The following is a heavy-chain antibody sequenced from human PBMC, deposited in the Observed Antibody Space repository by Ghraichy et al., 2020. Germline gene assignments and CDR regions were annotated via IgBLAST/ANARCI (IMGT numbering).Heavy chain of an antibody. Sequence: GGSLRLSCAASGFTFSNAWMSWVRQAPGKGLEWVGRIKSKTDGGTTDYAAPVKGRFTISRDDSKNTLYLQMNSLKTEDTAVYYCTTGPEWELGQNYFDYWGQGTLVTVSS. V-gene: IGHV3-15*01. D-gene: IGHD1-26*01. J-gene: IGHJ4*02. CDR1: GFTFSNAW. CDR3: TTGPEWELGQNYFDY. CDR2: IKSKTDGGTT.